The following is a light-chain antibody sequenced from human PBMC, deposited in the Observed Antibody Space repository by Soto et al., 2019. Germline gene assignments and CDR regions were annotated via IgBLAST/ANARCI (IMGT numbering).Light chain of an antibody. CDR2: GAS. Sequence: EIVMTQSPGTLSVSPGERATLSCRASQSVSSSYLAWYQPKPGQAPRLLSYGASSRATGIPDRFSGSGSGTDFTLTISRLEPEDFAVYYCQQYGSSPWTFGGGTKVDI. J-gene: IGKJ4*01. V-gene: IGKV3-20*01. CDR1: QSVSSSY. CDR3: QQYGSSPWT.